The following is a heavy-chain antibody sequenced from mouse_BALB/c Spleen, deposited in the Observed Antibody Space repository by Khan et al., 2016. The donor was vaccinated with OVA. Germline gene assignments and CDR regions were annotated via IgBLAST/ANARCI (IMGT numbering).Heavy chain of an antibody. CDR1: GYTFTDYI. CDR3: ARHGYGAFAY. V-gene: IGHV1-18*01. J-gene: IGHJ3*01. Sequence: VGLQQSGPDLVKPGASVKLSCKASGYTFTDYIIDWVKQSPGKSLEWIGDINHNNGGTIYNQKFKGKATLTVDKSSSTAYMELRSLTAEDTALYYCARHGYGAFAYWGQGTLVTVSA. CDR2: INHNNGGT. D-gene: IGHD2-2*01.